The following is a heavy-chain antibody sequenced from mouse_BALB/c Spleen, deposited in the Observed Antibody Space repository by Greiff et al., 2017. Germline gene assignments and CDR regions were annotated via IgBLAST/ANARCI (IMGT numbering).Heavy chain of an antibody. CDR2: ISSGGST. CDR1: GFTFSSYA. Sequence: EVKLMESGGGLVKPGGSLKLSCAASGFTFSSYAMSWVRQTPEKRLEWVASISSGGSTYYPDSVKGRFTISRDNARNILYLQMSSLRSEDTAMYYCARGDYEGAMDYWGQGTSVTVSS. CDR3: ARGDYEGAMDY. J-gene: IGHJ4*01. D-gene: IGHD2-4*01. V-gene: IGHV5-6-5*01.